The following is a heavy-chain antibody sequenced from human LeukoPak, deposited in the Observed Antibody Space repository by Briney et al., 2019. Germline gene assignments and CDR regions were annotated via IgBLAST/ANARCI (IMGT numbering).Heavy chain of an antibody. D-gene: IGHD2-15*01. CDR1: GFTFSSYS. Sequence: PGGSLRLSCAASGFTFSSYSMNWVRQAPGKGLEWVSSISSSSSYIYYADSVKGRFTISRDNAKNSLYLQMNSLRAEDTAVYYCARGRGGGGSSNNWFDPWGQGTLVIVSS. V-gene: IGHV3-21*01. CDR3: ARGRGGGGSSNNWFDP. CDR2: ISSSSSYI. J-gene: IGHJ5*02.